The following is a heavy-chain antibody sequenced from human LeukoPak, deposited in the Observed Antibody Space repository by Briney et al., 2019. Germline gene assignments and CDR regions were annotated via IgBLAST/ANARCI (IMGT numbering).Heavy chain of an antibody. D-gene: IGHD4-23*01. Sequence: SVKVSCKASGGTFSSYAISWVRQAPGQGLEWMGRIIPILGIANYAQKFQGRVTITADKSTSAAYMELSSLRSEDTAVYYCAETTVVTHTDWYFDLWGRGTLVTVSS. CDR1: GGTFSSYA. CDR2: IIPILGIA. CDR3: AETTVVTHTDWYFDL. V-gene: IGHV1-69*04. J-gene: IGHJ2*01.